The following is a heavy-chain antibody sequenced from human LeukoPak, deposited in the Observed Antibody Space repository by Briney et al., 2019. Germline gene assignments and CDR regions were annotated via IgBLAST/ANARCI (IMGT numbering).Heavy chain of an antibody. J-gene: IGHJ6*03. V-gene: IGHV4-34*01. D-gene: IGHD2-2*01. CDR1: GYSISSGYY. Sequence: SETLSLTCAVSGYSISSGYYWSWIRQPPGKGLEWIGEINHSGSTNYNPSLKSRVTISVDTSKNQFSLKLSSVTAADTAVYYCARLEQYQLLTKIYYYYYMDVWGKGTTVTVSS. CDR3: ARLEQYQLLTKIYYYYYMDV. CDR2: INHSGST.